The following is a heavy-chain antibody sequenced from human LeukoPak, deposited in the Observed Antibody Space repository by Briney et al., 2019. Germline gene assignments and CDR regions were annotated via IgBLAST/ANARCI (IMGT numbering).Heavy chain of an antibody. CDR2: ISYDGSNK. CDR1: GFTFSSYG. J-gene: IGHJ6*02. D-gene: IGHD4-17*01. V-gene: IGHV3-30*03. Sequence: GGSLRLSCAASGFTFSSYGMHWVRQAPGKGLEWVAVISYDGSNKYYADSVKGRFTISRDNSKNTLYLQMNSLRAEDTAVYYCARGGYGDYGMDVWGQGTTVTVPS. CDR3: ARGGYGDYGMDV.